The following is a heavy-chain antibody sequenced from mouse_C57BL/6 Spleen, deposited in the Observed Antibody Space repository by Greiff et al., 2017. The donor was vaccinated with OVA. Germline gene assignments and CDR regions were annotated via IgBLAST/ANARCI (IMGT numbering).Heavy chain of an antibody. Sequence: EVQLQESGPGMVKPSQSLSLTCTVTGYSITSGYDWHWIRHFPGNKLEWMGYISYSGSTNYNPSLKSRISITHDTSKNHFFLKLNSVTTEDTATYYCARDSAYYSNSDWYFDVWGTGTTVTVSS. D-gene: IGHD2-5*01. CDR2: ISYSGST. V-gene: IGHV3-1*01. CDR3: ARDSAYYSNSDWYFDV. J-gene: IGHJ1*03. CDR1: GYSITSGYD.